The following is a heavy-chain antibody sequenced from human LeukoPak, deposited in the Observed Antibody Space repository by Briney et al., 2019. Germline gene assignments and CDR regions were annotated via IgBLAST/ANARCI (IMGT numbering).Heavy chain of an antibody. CDR3: ARVFAPHDAFDI. D-gene: IGHD3-10*02. Sequence: SETLSLTCTVSGGSISSGSYYWSWIRQPAGKGLEWIGRIYTSGSTNYNPSLKSRVTISVDTSKNQFSLKLSSVTAADTAVYYCARVFAPHDAFDIWSQGTMVTVSS. J-gene: IGHJ3*02. CDR1: GGSISSGSYY. CDR2: IYTSGST. V-gene: IGHV4-61*02.